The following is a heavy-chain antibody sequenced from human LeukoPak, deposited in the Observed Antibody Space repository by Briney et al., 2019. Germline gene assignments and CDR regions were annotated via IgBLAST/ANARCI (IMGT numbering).Heavy chain of an antibody. CDR1: GGTFSSYA. CDR2: IIPIFGTA. D-gene: IGHD3-10*01. CDR3: AREYYYGSGKSATFFDY. J-gene: IGHJ4*02. Sequence: SVKVSCKATGGTFSSYAISWVRQAPGQGLEWMGGIIPIFGTANYAQKFQGRVTITADKSTSTAYMELSSLRSEDTAVYYCAREYYYGSGKSATFFDYWGQGTLVTVSS. V-gene: IGHV1-69*06.